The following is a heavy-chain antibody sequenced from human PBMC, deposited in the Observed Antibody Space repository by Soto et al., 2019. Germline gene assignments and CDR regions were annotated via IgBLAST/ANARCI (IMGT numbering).Heavy chain of an antibody. CDR1: GGSISSGDYY. J-gene: IGHJ4*02. V-gene: IGHV4-30-4*01. Sequence: PSETLSLTCTVSGGSISSGDYYWSWIRQPPGKGLEWIGYIYYSGSTYYNPSLRSRVTISVDTSKNQFSLKLSSVTAADTAVYYCAGQITVTTYYFDYWGQGTLVTVSS. CDR3: AGQITVTTYYFDY. CDR2: IYYSGST. D-gene: IGHD4-17*01.